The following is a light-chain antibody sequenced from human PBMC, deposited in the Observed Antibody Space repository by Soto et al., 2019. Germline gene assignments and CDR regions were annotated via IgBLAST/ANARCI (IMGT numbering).Light chain of an antibody. J-gene: IGKJ1*01. CDR3: QQYGISPT. CDR1: QSVRSSY. CDR2: GAS. V-gene: IGKV3-20*01. Sequence: EIVLTQSPGTLSLSPGERATLSCRASQSVRSSYLAWYQQKPGQAPRLLIYGASSRATGIPDRFSGSGSGTDITLTISRLDPEDFAVYYCQQYGISPTFRQGTKVEIK.